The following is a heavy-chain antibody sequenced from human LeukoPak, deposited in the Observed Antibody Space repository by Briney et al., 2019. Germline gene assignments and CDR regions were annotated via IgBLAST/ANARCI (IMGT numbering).Heavy chain of an antibody. D-gene: IGHD6-13*01. J-gene: IGHJ4*02. CDR3: ARDVSSWLDN. CDR1: GYSISSGYY. Sequence: PSETLSLTCTVSGYSISSGYYWGWIWRPPGKGLEWIGTISHSGITYYNPSLKSRVTISVGTSKNQFSLKLSSVTAADTAGYYCARDVSSWLDNWGQGTLVTVSS. V-gene: IGHV4-38-2*02. CDR2: ISHSGIT.